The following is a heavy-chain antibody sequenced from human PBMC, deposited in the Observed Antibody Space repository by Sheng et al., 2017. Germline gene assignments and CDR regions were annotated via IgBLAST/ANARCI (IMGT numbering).Heavy chain of an antibody. CDR1: GGT. CDR2: IIPIFGSV. CDR3: ASGLGTYGGYVGFDK. D-gene: IGHD5-12*01. V-gene: IGHV1-69*05. J-gene: IGHJ4*02. Sequence: QGHLVQSGAEVKKPGSSVKVSCKTSGGTISWIRQAPGQGLEWMGGIIPIFGSVTYTQKFQGRLTITKDESTSTSYMELSSLRSDDTAIYYCASGLGTYGGYVGFDKWGQGTLVTVSS.